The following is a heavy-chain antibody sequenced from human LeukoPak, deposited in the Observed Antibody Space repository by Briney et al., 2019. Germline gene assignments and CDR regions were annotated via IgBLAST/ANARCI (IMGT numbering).Heavy chain of an antibody. CDR1: GDSITSYY. CDR2: IYYTGST. CDR3: ARDGAAALSAFDI. V-gene: IGHV4-59*12. J-gene: IGHJ3*02. D-gene: IGHD4/OR15-4a*01. Sequence: SETLSLTCTMSGDSITSYYWTWVRQPPGKGLEWIGFIYYTGSTNQNPSLKSRVTISVDTSKNQFSLRLSSVTAADTAVYYCARDGAAALSAFDIWGQGTMVTVSS.